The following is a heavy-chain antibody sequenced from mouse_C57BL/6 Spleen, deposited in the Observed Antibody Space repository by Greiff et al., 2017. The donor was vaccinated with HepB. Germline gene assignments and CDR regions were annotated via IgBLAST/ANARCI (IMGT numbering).Heavy chain of an antibody. CDR3: ARDGRLLRSYAMDY. J-gene: IGHJ4*01. Sequence: EVQVVESGGGLVKPGGSLKLSCAASGFTFSSYAMSWVRQTPEKRLEWVATISDGGSYTYYPDNVKGRFTISRDNAKNNLYLQMSHLKSEDTAMYYCARDGRLLRSYAMDYWGQGTSVTVSS. CDR2: ISDGGSYT. CDR1: GFTFSSYA. V-gene: IGHV5-4*01. D-gene: IGHD2-13*01.